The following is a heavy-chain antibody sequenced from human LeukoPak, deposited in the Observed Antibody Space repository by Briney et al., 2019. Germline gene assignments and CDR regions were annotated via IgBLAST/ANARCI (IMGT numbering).Heavy chain of an antibody. V-gene: IGHV1-2*02. CDR3: ARVSRVGAQGVGY. D-gene: IGHD1-26*01. Sequence: ASVKVSCKTSGYTFTGYYMHWVRQAPGQGLEWMGWINPNSGGTNYAQKFQGRVTVTRNTSISTAYMELSSLRSEHTAVYYCARVSRVGAQGVGYWGQGTLVTVSS. J-gene: IGHJ4*02. CDR1: GYTFTGYY. CDR2: INPNSGGT.